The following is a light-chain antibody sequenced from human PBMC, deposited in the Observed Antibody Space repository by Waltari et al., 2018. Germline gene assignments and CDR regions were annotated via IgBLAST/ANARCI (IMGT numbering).Light chain of an antibody. V-gene: IGLV3-21*04. CDR1: KIGDKS. J-gene: IGLJ2*01. CDR2: YDT. CDR3: QVWDNDSGLVL. Sequence: SYVVTQPPSLSVAPGETAKVTCGGFKIGDKSVHWYQQKPVQAPVLVTYYDTDRPSGFPERFSGSNSGNTATLTISGVEAGDEADYYCQVWDNDSGLVLFGGGTKVTVL.